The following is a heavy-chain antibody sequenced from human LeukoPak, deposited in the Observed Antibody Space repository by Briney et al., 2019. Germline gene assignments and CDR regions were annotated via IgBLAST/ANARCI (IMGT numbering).Heavy chain of an antibody. CDR2: ISGSGGST. CDR1: GFTFSSYA. J-gene: IGHJ4*02. Sequence: PGGSLRLSCAASGFTFSSYAMSWVRQAPGKGLEWVSAISGSGGSTYYADSVKGRFTISRDNSKNTPYLQMNSLRAEDTAVYYCAKGVRGITIFGVVRQYYFDYWGQGTLVTVSS. CDR3: AKGVRGITIFGVVRQYYFDY. V-gene: IGHV3-23*01. D-gene: IGHD3-3*01.